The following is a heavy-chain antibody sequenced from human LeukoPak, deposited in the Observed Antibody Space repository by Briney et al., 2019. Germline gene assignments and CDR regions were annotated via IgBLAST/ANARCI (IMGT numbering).Heavy chain of an antibody. CDR1: GYFFINYW. J-gene: IGHJ5*01. CDR3: ATSRHVIDGAYYTQDDS. Sequence: GESLKISCKGSGYFFINYWIAWVRQMPGKGLEWMGMIYPADSDTRYSPSFQGQVSISADKSIRSAYLQWSSLKASDTAMYYCATSRHVIDGAYYTQDDSWGQGTLVTVSS. CDR2: IYPADSDT. V-gene: IGHV5-51*01. D-gene: IGHD4/OR15-4a*01.